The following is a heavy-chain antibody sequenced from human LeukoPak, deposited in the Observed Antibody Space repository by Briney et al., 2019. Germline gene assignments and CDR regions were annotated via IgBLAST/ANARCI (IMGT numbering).Heavy chain of an antibody. CDR3: ARKPIVNSAWYYFDY. CDR1: GGSVNSGTYY. CDR2: IYYSGSA. V-gene: IGHV4-39*07. D-gene: IGHD3-22*01. J-gene: IGHJ4*02. Sequence: PSETLSLTCTVSGGSVNSGTYYWSWIRQPPGKGLEWIGNIYYSGSAYYNPSLKSRVTMSVDTSKNQFSLKLSSVTAADTAVYYCARKPIVNSAWYYFDYWGQGTLGTVSS.